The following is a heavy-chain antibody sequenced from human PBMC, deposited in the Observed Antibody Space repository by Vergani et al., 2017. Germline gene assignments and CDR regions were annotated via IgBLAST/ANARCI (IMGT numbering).Heavy chain of an antibody. D-gene: IGHD6-6*01. CDR1: GGSISSYY. Sequence: QVQLQESGPGLVKPSETLSLTCTVSGGSISSYYWSWIRQPPGKGLEWIGYFYYSGSTNYNPSLKSRVTISVDTSKNQFSLKLSSVTAADTAVYYCARGQLVDENYFDYWGQGTLVTVSS. V-gene: IGHV4-59*01. CDR3: ARGQLVDENYFDY. J-gene: IGHJ4*02. CDR2: FYYSGST.